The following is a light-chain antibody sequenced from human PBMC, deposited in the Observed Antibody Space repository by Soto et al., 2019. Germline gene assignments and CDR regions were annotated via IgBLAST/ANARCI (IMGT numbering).Light chain of an antibody. J-gene: IGKJ5*01. CDR2: WAS. CDR3: QQYYSTEIT. V-gene: IGKV4-1*01. Sequence: DIVMTQSPDSLAVSLGERATINCKSSQRVLYSSNNKNYLAWYQQKPGQPPKLLIYWASTRESGVPDRFSGSGSWTDFTLTISSLQAEDVGVYYCQQYYSTEITFGQGTRLEIK. CDR1: QRVLYSSNNKNY.